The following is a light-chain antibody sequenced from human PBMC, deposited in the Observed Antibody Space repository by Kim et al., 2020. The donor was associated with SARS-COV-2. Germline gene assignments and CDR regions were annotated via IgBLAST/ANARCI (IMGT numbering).Light chain of an antibody. V-gene: IGLV3-9*01. CDR3: QVCDSSNVV. CDR2: RDS. CDR1: INGSNN. Sequence: VALAQTATITCGGNINGSNNAHRYKQEPGQAPVMVIYRDSNRPSRIPESFSSSTSGDTSTLTISRAQAEDDDDYYCQVCDSSNVVFGGGTQLTVL. J-gene: IGLJ2*01.